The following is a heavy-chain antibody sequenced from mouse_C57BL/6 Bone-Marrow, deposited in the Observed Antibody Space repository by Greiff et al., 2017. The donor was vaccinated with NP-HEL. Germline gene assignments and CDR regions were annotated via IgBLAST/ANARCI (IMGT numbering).Heavy chain of an antibody. D-gene: IGHD2-2*01. CDR3: AREDFSMVTTDGFAY. CDR1: GYTFTSYW. Sequence: QVQLQQPGAELVKPGASVKMSCKASGYTFTSYWITWVKQRPGQGLEWIGDIYPGSGSTNYIEKFKSKATLTVDTSSSTAYMQLSSLTSEDSAVYYCAREDFSMVTTDGFAYWGQGTLVTVSA. CDR2: IYPGSGST. J-gene: IGHJ3*01. V-gene: IGHV1-55*01.